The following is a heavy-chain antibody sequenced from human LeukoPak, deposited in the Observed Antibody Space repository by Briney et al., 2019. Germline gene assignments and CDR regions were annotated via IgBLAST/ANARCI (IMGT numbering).Heavy chain of an antibody. CDR3: ARDGGRTYYDSRYYYMDV. Sequence: GGSLRLSCAASGFTFSDYYMSWIRQAPGKGLEWVSYISSSGSTIYYADSVKGRFTISRDNAKNSLYLQMNSLRAEDTAVYYCARDGGRTYYDSRYYYMDVWGKGTTVTVSS. CDR2: ISSSGSTI. J-gene: IGHJ6*03. D-gene: IGHD3-22*01. V-gene: IGHV3-11*04. CDR1: GFTFSDYY.